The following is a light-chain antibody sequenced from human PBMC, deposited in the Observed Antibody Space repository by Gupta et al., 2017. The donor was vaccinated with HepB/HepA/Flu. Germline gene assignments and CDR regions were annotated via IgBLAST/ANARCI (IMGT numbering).Light chain of an antibody. V-gene: IGLV2-14*03. CDR2: DVR. CDR3: SSVSRTNTRV. CDR1: ISDIGHYDY. Sequence: SALTQPASVSASPGQSITMSCTGNISDIGHYDYVSWYQQHPGKAPKLLIYDVRVRPAGVSDRFSGSKSGNTASLTISGLQADDDSFYYCSSVSRTNTRVFGGGTRLTVL. J-gene: IGLJ3*02.